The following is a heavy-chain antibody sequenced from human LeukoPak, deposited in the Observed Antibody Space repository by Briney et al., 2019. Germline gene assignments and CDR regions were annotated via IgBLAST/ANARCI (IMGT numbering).Heavy chain of an antibody. D-gene: IGHD5-18*01. CDR2: ISAYNGNT. CDR1: GGTFSSYA. Sequence: ASVKVSCKASGGTFSSYAISWVRQAPGQGPEWMGWISAYNGNTNYAQKLQGRVTMTTDTSTSTAYMELRSLRSDDTAVYYCARESDNTATGYWGQGTLVTVSS. V-gene: IGHV1-18*01. CDR3: ARESDNTATGY. J-gene: IGHJ4*02.